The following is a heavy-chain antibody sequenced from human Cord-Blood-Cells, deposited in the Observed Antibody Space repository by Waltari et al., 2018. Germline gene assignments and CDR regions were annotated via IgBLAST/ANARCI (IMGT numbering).Heavy chain of an antibody. J-gene: IGHJ3*02. V-gene: IGHV3-74*01. Sequence: EVQLVESGGGLVQPGGSLRLSCAASGFTFSSYWMHWVRQAPGKGLVWVSRINSDGSSTSYADSVKGRFTISRDNAKNTLYLQMNSLRAEDTAVYYCARDEAGYYDFWSGYYAFDIWGQGTMVTVSS. CDR3: ARDEAGYYDFWSGYYAFDI. D-gene: IGHD3-3*01. CDR1: GFTFSSYW. CDR2: INSDGSST.